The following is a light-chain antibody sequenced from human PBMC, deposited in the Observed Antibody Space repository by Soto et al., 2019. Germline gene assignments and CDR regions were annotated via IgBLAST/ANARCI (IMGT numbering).Light chain of an antibody. CDR1: QSIDTY. Sequence: DIQMTQSPSSLAASVGDRVTSTCRTSQSIDTYLNWYQQKPGKAPNLLIYAASNLQSGVPSRFSGSGSGKDFTLTISSLQPEDFSTYYCQQSYITPPYTFGQGTRLEIK. J-gene: IGKJ2*01. V-gene: IGKV1-39*01. CDR3: QQSYITPPYT. CDR2: AAS.